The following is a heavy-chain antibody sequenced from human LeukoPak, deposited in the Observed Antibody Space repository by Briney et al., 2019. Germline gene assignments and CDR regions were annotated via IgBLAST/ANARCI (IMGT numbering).Heavy chain of an antibody. CDR2: IYTSGST. D-gene: IGHD3-10*01. V-gene: IGHV4-4*07. CDR1: GGSISSYY. Sequence: SETLSLTCTVSGGSISSYYWSWIRQPAGKGLEWIGRIYTSGSTNYNPSLKSRVTMSVDMSKNQFSLKLSSVTAADTAVYYCARAVVASYYYGSGSYTWFDPWGQGTLVTVSS. CDR3: ARAVVASYYYGSGSYTWFDP. J-gene: IGHJ5*02.